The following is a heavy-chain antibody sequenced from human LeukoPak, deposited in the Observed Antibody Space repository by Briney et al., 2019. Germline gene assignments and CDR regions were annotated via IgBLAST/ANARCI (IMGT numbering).Heavy chain of an antibody. V-gene: IGHV3-21*01. CDR2: ISSSSSYI. J-gene: IGHJ4*02. Sequence: GGSLRLSCAASGFTFSSYSMSWVRQAPGKGLEWVSSISSSSSYIYYADSVKGRFTISRDNAKNSLYLQMNSLRAEDTAVYYCARLGRGGSGGRYHPDFWGQGTQVTVSS. CDR3: ARLGRGGSGGRYHPDF. CDR1: GFTFSSYS. D-gene: IGHD2-15*01.